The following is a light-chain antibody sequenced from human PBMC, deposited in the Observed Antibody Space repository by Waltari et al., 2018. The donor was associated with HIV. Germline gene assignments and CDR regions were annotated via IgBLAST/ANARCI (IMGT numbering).Light chain of an antibody. CDR2: SNT. CDR1: SSNIGSNT. V-gene: IGLV1-44*01. Sequence: QSVLTQPPSASGTPGQRVTISCSGSSSNIGSNTVNWYQQLPGTAPKLLIYSNTQRPSGVPDRSSGSKSGTSASLAISGLQSKDEADYYCAAWDDSLNGVVFGGGTKLTVL. J-gene: IGLJ2*01. CDR3: AAWDDSLNGVV.